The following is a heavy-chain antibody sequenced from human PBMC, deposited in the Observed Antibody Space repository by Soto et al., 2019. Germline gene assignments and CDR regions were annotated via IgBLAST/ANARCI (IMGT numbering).Heavy chain of an antibody. Sequence: SVKVSCKASGGTFSSYASSWGRQAPGQGLEWMGGIIPIFGTANYAQKFQGRVTITADESTSTAYMELSSLRSEDTAVYYCARERGYYDSSGYSRRRFDPWGQGTLVPVSS. V-gene: IGHV1-69*13. CDR2: IIPIFGTA. D-gene: IGHD3-22*01. J-gene: IGHJ5*02. CDR1: GGTFSSYA. CDR3: ARERGYYDSSGYSRRRFDP.